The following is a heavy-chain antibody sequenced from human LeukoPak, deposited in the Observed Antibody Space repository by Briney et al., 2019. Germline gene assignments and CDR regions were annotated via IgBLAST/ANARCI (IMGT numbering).Heavy chain of an antibody. CDR2: IYYSGST. D-gene: IGHD2-2*01. J-gene: IGHJ3*02. CDR3: ARVYQPLGSDAFDI. CDR1: GGSISGSDFY. Sequence: SETLSLTCTVSGGSISGSDFYWAWIRQPPGKGLEWIGYIYYSGSTNYNPSLKSRVTISVDTSKNQFSLKLSSVTAADTAVYYCARVYQPLGSDAFDIWGQGTMVTVSS. V-gene: IGHV4-61*05.